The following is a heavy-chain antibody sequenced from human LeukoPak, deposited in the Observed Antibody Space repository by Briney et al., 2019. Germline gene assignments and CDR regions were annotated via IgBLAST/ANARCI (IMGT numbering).Heavy chain of an antibody. CDR3: VTESGWLSDY. CDR1: GFTFSDRY. D-gene: IGHD5-12*01. J-gene: IGHJ4*02. CDR2: ISPSADNI. Sequence: GGSLRLSCVAAGFTFSDRYMSWIRQAPGKGMEWVAYISPSADNIHYADSVKGRFTISRDNARNSLFLQMNGLKAEDTAVYYCVTESGWLSDYWGQGTLVTVSS. V-gene: IGHV3-11*04.